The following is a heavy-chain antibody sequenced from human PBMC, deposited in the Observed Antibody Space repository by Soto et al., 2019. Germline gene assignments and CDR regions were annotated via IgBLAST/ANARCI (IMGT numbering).Heavy chain of an antibody. V-gene: IGHV1-18*01. J-gene: IGHJ6*02. CDR1: GYTFTNYG. CDR3: ARVDQLPPNYYYYYGMDV. D-gene: IGHD1-26*01. Sequence: GAAVNVSCMASGYTFTNYGISWVRQAPGQGLEWMGWISAYNGNTNYAQKLQGRVTMTTDTSTSTAYMELRSLRSDDTAVYYCARVDQLPPNYYYYYGMDVWGQGTTVTVSS. CDR2: ISAYNGNT.